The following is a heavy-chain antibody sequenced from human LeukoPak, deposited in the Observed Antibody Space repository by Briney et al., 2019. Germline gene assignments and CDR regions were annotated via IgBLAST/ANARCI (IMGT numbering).Heavy chain of an antibody. D-gene: IGHD2-2*01. CDR2: IIPILGTA. J-gene: IGHJ6*03. CDR1: GGTFSSYA. V-gene: IGHV1-69*05. CDR3: ASLQYCSSTSCYAYYYMDV. Sequence: ASVKVSCKASGGTFSSYAISWVRQAPGQGLEWMGGIIPILGTANYAQKFQGRVTITTDESTSTAYMELSSLRSEDTAVYYCASLQYCSSTSCYAYYYMDVWGKGTTVTVSS.